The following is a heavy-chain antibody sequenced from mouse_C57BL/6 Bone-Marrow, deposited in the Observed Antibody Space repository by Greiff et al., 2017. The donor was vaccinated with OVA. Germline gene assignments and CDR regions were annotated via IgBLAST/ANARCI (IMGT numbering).Heavy chain of an antibody. Sequence: QVQLQQSGPELVKPGASVKISCKASGYAFSSSWMNWVKQRPGKGLEWIGRIYPGDGDTNYNGKFKGKATLTADNSSSTAYMQLSSLTSEDSAVYFCARAPLPGGDYWGQGTSVTVSS. V-gene: IGHV1-82*01. J-gene: IGHJ4*01. CDR2: IYPGDGDT. CDR3: ARAPLPGGDY. CDR1: GYAFSSSW.